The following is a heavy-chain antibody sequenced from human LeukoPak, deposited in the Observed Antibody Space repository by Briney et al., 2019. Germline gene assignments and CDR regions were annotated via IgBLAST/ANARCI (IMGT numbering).Heavy chain of an antibody. CDR2: GRAKAYGATK. V-gene: IGHV3-49*04. D-gene: IGHD2-15*01. CDR3: TRGSGRFEY. Sequence: GGSLRLSCSASGFTFGDFAMTWVRQAPGKGREWVGIGRAKAYGATKEYAASVKGRFTISRDDSKSVAYLQMDNLKTEDTGIYYCTRGSGRFEYWGQGTRVTVSS. CDR1: GFTFGDFA. J-gene: IGHJ4*02.